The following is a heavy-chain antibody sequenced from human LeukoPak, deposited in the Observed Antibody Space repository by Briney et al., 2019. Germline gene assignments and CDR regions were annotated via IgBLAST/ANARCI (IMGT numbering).Heavy chain of an antibody. CDR3: AKDFAARPYYYDSSGYRD. D-gene: IGHD3-22*01. Sequence: PGGSLRLSCAASGFTFSSFAMSWVRQAPGKGLEWSSALSVSGGSTYYADSVKGRFTISRDNSKNTLYLQMNSLRAEDTAVYYCAKDFAARPYYYDSSGYRDWGQGTLVTVSS. CDR1: GFTFSSFA. V-gene: IGHV3-23*01. CDR2: LSVSGGST. J-gene: IGHJ4*02.